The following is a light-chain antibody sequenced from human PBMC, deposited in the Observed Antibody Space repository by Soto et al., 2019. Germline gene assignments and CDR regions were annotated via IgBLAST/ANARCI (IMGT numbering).Light chain of an antibody. J-gene: IGKJ4*01. V-gene: IGKV3-15*01. Sequence: EVVMTQSPATLSVSPGDRATVSCMASHSVSTNLAWYQQTPGQAPRLLIYGAFTRATGIPARFSGSGSGTEFTLTVSSLQSEDFAVYFCQQYNDWPLTFGGGTRVEI. CDR3: QQYNDWPLT. CDR1: HSVSTN. CDR2: GAF.